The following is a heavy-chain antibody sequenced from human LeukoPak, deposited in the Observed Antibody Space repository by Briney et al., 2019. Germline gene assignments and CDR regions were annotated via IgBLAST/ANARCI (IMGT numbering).Heavy chain of an antibody. Sequence: SETLSLTCTVSGGSISSSYWSWIRQPPGKGLEWIGYISYSGSTNCNPSLRSRVTISVDTSKNQFSLKLTSVTAADTAVYYCARGRSGGLVTLDYWGRGTLVTVSS. D-gene: IGHD2-21*02. CDR3: ARGRSGGLVTLDY. CDR1: GGSISSSY. CDR2: ISYSGST. J-gene: IGHJ4*02. V-gene: IGHV4-59*01.